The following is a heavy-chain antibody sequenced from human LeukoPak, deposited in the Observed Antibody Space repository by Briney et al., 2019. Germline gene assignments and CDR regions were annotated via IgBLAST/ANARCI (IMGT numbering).Heavy chain of an antibody. CDR1: GFTFSSYA. CDR3: ARGRPLRYYYDSSGYLGDY. Sequence: GGSLRLSCAASGFTFSSYAMSWVRQAPGKGLEWVSAISGSGGSTYYADSVKGRFTISRDNAENSLYLQMNSLRAEDTAVYYCARGRPLRYYYDSSGYLGDYWGQGTLVTVSS. CDR2: ISGSGGST. J-gene: IGHJ4*02. D-gene: IGHD3-22*01. V-gene: IGHV3-23*01.